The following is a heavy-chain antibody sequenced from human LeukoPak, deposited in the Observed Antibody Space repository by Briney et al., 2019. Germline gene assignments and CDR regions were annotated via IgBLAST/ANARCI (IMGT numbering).Heavy chain of an antibody. CDR1: GFTFGEDA. Sequence: PGRSLRLSCTASGFTFGEDAMSWFRQAPGKGLEWVGFIRTKTNGATAEYAASVKGRFSISRDDSKSIAYLQMNSLKTEDTAVYYCARLIAVVVAASSYFDSWGQGTRVTVSS. CDR2: IRTKTNGATA. J-gene: IGHJ4*02. CDR3: ARLIAVVVAASSYFDS. D-gene: IGHD2-15*01. V-gene: IGHV3-49*03.